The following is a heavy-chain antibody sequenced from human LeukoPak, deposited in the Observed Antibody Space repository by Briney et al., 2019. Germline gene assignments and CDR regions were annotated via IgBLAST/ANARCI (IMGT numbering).Heavy chain of an antibody. CDR2: INPNSGGT. CDR1: GGTFTNYA. D-gene: IGHD1-26*01. V-gene: IGHV1-2*02. CDR3: ARVFLGATDYYYYMDV. J-gene: IGHJ6*03. Sequence: ASVTVSFTGSGGTFTNYAISWVRQAPGQGLERMGWINPNSGGTNYAQKFQGRVTMTRDTSISTAYMELSRLRSDDTAVYYCARVFLGATDYYYYMDVWGKGTTVTVSS.